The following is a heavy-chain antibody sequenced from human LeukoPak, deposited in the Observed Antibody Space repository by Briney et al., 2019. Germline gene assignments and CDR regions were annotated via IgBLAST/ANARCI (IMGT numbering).Heavy chain of an antibody. CDR2: IYENGGTT. J-gene: IGHJ4*02. CDR1: EFTFRSHA. V-gene: IGHV3-23*01. D-gene: IGHD2-21*01. Sequence: GGSLRLSCVGSEFTFRSHAMSWVRQAPEKGLEFVSGIYENGGTTYYADSVKGRFSISRDNSKNTLYLQMDSLRGEDTAVYYCAKDFRIGYSAHFDYWGQGALVIVSS. CDR3: AKDFRIGYSAHFDY.